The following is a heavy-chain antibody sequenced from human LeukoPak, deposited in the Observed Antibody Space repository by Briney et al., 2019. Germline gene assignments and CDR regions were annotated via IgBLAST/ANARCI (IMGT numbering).Heavy chain of an antibody. V-gene: IGHV4-34*01. CDR2: INHSGST. CDR3: ARRRWLSAGQAP. D-gene: IGHD5-24*01. CDR1: GGSFSGHY. J-gene: IGHJ4*02. Sequence: SETLSLTCAVYGGSFSGHYWSWIRQPPGKGLEWIGEINHSGSTNYNPSLKSRVTISVDTSKNQFSLKLSSVTAADTAVYYCARRRWLSAGQAPWGQGTLVTVSS.